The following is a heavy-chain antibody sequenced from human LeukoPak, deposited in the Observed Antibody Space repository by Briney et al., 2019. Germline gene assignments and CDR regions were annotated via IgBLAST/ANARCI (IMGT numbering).Heavy chain of an antibody. J-gene: IGHJ4*02. Sequence: SETLSLTCAVYGGSFSGYYWSWIRQPPGKGLEWIGEINHSGSTNYNPSLKSRVTISVDTSKNQFSLKLSSVTAADTAVYYCARRSLRRDGYNFHYWGQGTLVTVSS. V-gene: IGHV4-34*01. CDR1: GGSFSGYY. D-gene: IGHD5-24*01. CDR3: ARRSLRRDGYNFHY. CDR2: INHSGST.